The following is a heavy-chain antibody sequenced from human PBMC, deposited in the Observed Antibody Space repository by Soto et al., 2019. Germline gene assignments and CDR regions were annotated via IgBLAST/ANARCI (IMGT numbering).Heavy chain of an antibody. CDR3: TTDEGYGDYPHYYYYCMDV. CDR1: GGSISSGGYY. J-gene: IGHJ6*03. D-gene: IGHD4-17*01. CDR2: IYYSGST. V-gene: IGHV4-31*03. Sequence: SETLSLTCTVSGGSISSGGYYWSWIRQHPGKGLEWIGYIYYSGSTYYNPSLKSRVTISVDTSKNQFSLKLSSVTAADTAVYYCTTDEGYGDYPHYYYYCMDVWGKGTTVTVSS.